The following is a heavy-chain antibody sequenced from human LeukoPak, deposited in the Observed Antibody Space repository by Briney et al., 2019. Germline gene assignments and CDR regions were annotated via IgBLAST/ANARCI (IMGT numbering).Heavy chain of an antibody. CDR3: ASDLATMVRGVIIIDY. J-gene: IGHJ4*02. V-gene: IGHV1-2*02. CDR2: INPNSGST. Sequence: ASVKVSCKASGYTFTGYYMHWVRQPPGQGLEWMGWINPNSGSTNNAQKFQGRVTMTRDTSISTAYMELSRLRSDDTAVYYCASDLATMVRGVIIIDYWGQGTLVTVSS. D-gene: IGHD3-10*01. CDR1: GYTFTGYY.